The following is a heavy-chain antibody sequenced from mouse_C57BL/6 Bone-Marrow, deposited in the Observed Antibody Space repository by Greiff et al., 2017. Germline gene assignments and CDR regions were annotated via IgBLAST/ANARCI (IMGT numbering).Heavy chain of an antibody. CDR1: GYTFTDYE. J-gene: IGHJ3*01. D-gene: IGHD3-2*02. CDR2: IDPETGGT. V-gene: IGHV1-15*01. CDR3: TSRDSSGYVGPY. Sequence: VKLMESGAELVRPGASVTLSCKASGYTFTDYEMHWVKQTPVHGLEWIGAIDPETGGTAYNQKFKGKAILTADKSSSTAYMELRSLTSEDSAVYYCTSRDSSGYVGPYWGQGTLVTVSA.